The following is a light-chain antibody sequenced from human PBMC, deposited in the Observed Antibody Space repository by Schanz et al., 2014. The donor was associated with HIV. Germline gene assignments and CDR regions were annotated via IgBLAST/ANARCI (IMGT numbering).Light chain of an antibody. V-gene: IGKV1-5*03. Sequence: IQMTPSPSTVSTSVGDRVTITCRASQTIGRLLAWYQQKPGRAPKLLIYQASILETGVPSRFSGSGSGTSFTLTITSLQPDDFATYFCQQFHTYPYTFGQGTKLEIK. J-gene: IGKJ2*01. CDR3: QQFHTYPYT. CDR1: QTIGRL. CDR2: QAS.